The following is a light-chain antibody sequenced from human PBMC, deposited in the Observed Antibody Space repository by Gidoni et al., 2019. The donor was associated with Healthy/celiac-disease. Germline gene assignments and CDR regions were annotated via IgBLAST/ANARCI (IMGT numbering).Light chain of an antibody. Sequence: DIVMTQSPLSLPVTPGEPASISCRSSKSLLHSNGYNYLDCYLQKPGQSPQLLIYLGSNRTSGVPDMFSGSGSGTDFTLKISRVEAEDVGVYYCMQALQTPFTFGPGTKVDIK. CDR3: MQALQTPFT. CDR2: LGS. J-gene: IGKJ3*01. CDR1: KSLLHSNGYNY. V-gene: IGKV2-28*01.